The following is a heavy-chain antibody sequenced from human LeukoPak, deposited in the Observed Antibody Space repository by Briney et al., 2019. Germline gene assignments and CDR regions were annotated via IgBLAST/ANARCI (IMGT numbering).Heavy chain of an antibody. CDR1: EFTFGNYD. CDR2: IWYDGSNK. CDR3: TTDLAAAFFDY. Sequence: PGGSLRLSCAASEFTFGNYDMHWVRQAPGKGLEWVAVIWYDGSNKYYADSVKGRFTISRDNSKNTLYLQMNSLKTEDTAVYYCTTDLAAAFFDYWGQGTLVTVSS. V-gene: IGHV3-33*01. D-gene: IGHD6-13*01. J-gene: IGHJ4*02.